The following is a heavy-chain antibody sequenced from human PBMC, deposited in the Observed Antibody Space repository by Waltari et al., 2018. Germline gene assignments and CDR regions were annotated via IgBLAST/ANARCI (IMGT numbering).Heavy chain of an antibody. V-gene: IGHV4-34*01. D-gene: IGHD6-19*01. CDR2: INHSGST. CDR3: ARAPGACRGCGI. J-gene: IGHJ3*02. Sequence: QVQLQQWGAGLLKPSETLSLTCAVYGGSFSGYYWSWTRQPPGKGLEWIGEINHSGSTNYNPSLKSRGTISVDTSKNQFSLKLSSVTAADTAVYYCARAPGACRGCGIWGQGTMVTVSS. CDR1: GGSFSGYY.